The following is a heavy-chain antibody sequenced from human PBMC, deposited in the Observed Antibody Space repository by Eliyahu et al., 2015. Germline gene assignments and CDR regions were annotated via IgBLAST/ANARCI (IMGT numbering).Heavy chain of an antibody. V-gene: IGHV3-11*01. CDR2: ISSSGSTI. D-gene: IGHD3-16*01. CDR3: ARESGHDYVWGSYVDY. J-gene: IGHJ4*02. CDR1: GFXFRDNY. Sequence: QVQLVESGGGLVKPGGSLRLSCAASGFXFRDNYMSWIRQAPGKGLGWVSYISSSGSTIYYADSVKGRFTISRDNAKNSLYLQMNSLRAEDTAVYYCARESGHDYVWGSYVDYWGQGTLVTVSS.